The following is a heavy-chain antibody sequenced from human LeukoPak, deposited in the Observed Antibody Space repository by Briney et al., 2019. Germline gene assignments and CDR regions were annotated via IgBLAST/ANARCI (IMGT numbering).Heavy chain of an antibody. CDR2: INTNTGNP. V-gene: IGHV7-4-1*02. CDR1: GYTFTSYA. D-gene: IGHD2-15*01. Sequence: ASVKVSCKASGYTFTSYAMKWVRQAPGQGLEWMGWINTNTGNPTYAQGFTGRFVFSLDTSVSTAYLQISSLKAEDTAVYYCARSLTIGYCSGGSCYPLLGYWGQGTLVTVSS. J-gene: IGHJ4*02. CDR3: ARSLTIGYCSGGSCYPLLGY.